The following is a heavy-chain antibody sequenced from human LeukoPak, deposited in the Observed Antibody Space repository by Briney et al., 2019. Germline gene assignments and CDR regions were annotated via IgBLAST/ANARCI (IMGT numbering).Heavy chain of an antibody. CDR2: IYYSGST. CDR3: ARLWLRPGGVLDY. V-gene: IGHV4-59*08. J-gene: IGHJ4*02. D-gene: IGHD5-12*01. CDR1: GGSISSYY. Sequence: SETLSLTCTVSGGSISSYYWSWIRQPPGKGLERIGYIYYSGSTNYNPSLKSRVTISVDTSKNQFSLKLSSVTAADTAVYYCARLWLRPGGVLDYWGQGTLVTVSS.